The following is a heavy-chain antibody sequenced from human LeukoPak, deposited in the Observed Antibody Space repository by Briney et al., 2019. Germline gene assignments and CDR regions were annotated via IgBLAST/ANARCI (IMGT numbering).Heavy chain of an antibody. CDR1: GYTFTGYY. CDR3: ARDGQRRRITIFGVVITPYYFDY. Sequence: ASVTVSCKASGYTFTGYYMHWVRQAPGQGLEWMGRINPNSGGTNYAQKFQGRVTMTRDTSISTAYMELSRLRSDDTAVYYCARDGQRRRITIFGVVITPYYFDYWGQGTLVTVSS. CDR2: INPNSGGT. D-gene: IGHD3-3*01. V-gene: IGHV1-2*06. J-gene: IGHJ4*02.